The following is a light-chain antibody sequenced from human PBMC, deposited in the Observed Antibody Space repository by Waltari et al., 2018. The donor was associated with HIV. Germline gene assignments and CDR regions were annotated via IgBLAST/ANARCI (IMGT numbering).Light chain of an antibody. Sequence: QSVLTQPPSVSGAPGQRATISCPGSSSTIGAGYDVHWYQQLPGTAPKLLIYGNSNRPSGVPDRFSGSKSGTSASLAITGLQAEDEADYYCQSYDSSLSGVFGGGTKLTVL. V-gene: IGLV1-40*01. CDR1: SSTIGAGYD. CDR3: QSYDSSLSGV. CDR2: GNS. J-gene: IGLJ3*02.